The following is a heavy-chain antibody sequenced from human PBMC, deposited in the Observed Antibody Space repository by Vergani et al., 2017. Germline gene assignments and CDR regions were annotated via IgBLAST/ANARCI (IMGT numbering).Heavy chain of an antibody. D-gene: IGHD6-6*01. Sequence: QVQLQESGPGLVKPSETLSLTCTVSGGSVSSGSYYMSWIRQAPGKGLEWVSYISSSSSYTNYADSVKGRFTISRDNAKNSLYLQMNSLRTEDTAVYYCARDSKYSSSAHFWWGQGTLVTVSS. V-gene: IGHV3-11*06. CDR3: ARDSKYSSSAHFW. CDR2: ISSSSSYT. J-gene: IGHJ4*02. CDR1: GGSVSSGSYY.